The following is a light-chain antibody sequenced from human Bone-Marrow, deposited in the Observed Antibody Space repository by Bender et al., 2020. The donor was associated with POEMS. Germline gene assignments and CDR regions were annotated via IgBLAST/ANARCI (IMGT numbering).Light chain of an antibody. CDR2: GYN. CDR3: SSYTSGSTLVV. CDR1: SSNTGSGYD. Sequence: SVLTQPPSVSGAPGQRVTISCTGSSSNTGSGYDINWYQHLPGTAPKLLIYGYNNRPSGVPDRFSGSKSGTSASLAITGLQAEDEADYYCSSYTSGSTLVVFGGGTKLTVL. J-gene: IGLJ3*02. V-gene: IGLV1-40*01.